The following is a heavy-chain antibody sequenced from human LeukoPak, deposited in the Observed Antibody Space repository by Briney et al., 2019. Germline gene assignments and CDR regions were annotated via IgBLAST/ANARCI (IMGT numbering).Heavy chain of an antibody. V-gene: IGHV3-7*03. J-gene: IGHJ4*02. Sequence: GGSLRLSCAASGFTFRSYWMRWVRQAPGKGLEWVANIKQDGSEKNYVDSVKGRFTISRDNAKNSLYLQMNSLRVEDTAFYYCAKDNRRHYTSGPNPDSLHWGQGALVTVSS. CDR1: GFTFRSYW. CDR3: AKDNRRHYTSGPNPDSLH. D-gene: IGHD6-19*01. CDR2: IKQDGSEK.